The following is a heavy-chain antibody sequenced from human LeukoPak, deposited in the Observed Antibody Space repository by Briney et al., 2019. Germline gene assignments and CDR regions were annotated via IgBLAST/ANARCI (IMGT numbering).Heavy chain of an antibody. CDR3: ARDKQLVRRPGPIDY. D-gene: IGHD6-6*01. V-gene: IGHV1-2*06. CDR2: INPNSGGT. Sequence: GASVKVSCKASRYTFTGYYMHWVRQAPGQGLEWMGRINPNSGGTNYAQKFQGRVTMTRDTSISTAYMELSRLRSDDTAVYYCARDKQLVRRPGPIDYWGQGTLVTVSS. J-gene: IGHJ4*02. CDR1: RYTFTGYY.